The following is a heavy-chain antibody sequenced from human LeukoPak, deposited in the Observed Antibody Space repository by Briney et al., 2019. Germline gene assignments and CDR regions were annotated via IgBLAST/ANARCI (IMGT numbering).Heavy chain of an antibody. CDR2: ISGSGGST. V-gene: IGHV3-23*01. D-gene: IGHD4-17*01. CDR1: GFAFSSYA. CDR3: ARERNGDYYFDY. Sequence: GASLRLSCAASGFAFSSYAMSWVRQAPGKGLEWVSAISGSGGSTYYADSVKGRFTISRDNSKNTLYLQMNSLRAEDTAVYYCARERNGDYYFDYWGQGTLVTVSS. J-gene: IGHJ4*02.